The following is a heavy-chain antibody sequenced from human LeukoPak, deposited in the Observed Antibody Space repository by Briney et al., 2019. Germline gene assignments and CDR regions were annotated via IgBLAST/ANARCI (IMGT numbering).Heavy chain of an antibody. CDR1: GFTFRNAW. CDR3: ADLGDYAVG. J-gene: IGHJ4*02. Sequence: GGSLRLSRAASGFTFRNAWMSWVRHAPGKGLERVGRIKSRTDGGTTEYAAPVQGRFTISRDDSKNMLYLKINSLKTEDTAVYFCADLGDYAVGWGQGTLVTVSS. D-gene: IGHD4-17*01. CDR2: IKSRTDGGTT. V-gene: IGHV3-15*01.